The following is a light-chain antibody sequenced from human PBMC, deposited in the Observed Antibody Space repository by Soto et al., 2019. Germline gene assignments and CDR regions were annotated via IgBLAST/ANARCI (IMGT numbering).Light chain of an antibody. J-gene: IGKJ1*01. CDR2: HAS. Sequence: PSTLSASVGDRVTITCRASRSVNTWLAWYQQKPGNAPKLLIHHASTLESGVPSRFSGSGSGTEFTLTISSLQPDDFATYYCQQYHFFWTFGQGTKVDIK. CDR1: RSVNTW. V-gene: IGKV1-5*01. CDR3: QQYHFFWT.